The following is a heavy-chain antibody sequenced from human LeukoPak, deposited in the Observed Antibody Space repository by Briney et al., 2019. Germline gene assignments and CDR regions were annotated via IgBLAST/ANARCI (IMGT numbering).Heavy chain of an antibody. Sequence: PSETLSLTCTVSGGSISSYYWSWIRQPPGKGLEWVSVIYSGGSTYYADSVKGRFTISRDNSKNTLHLQMNSLRAEDTAVYYCARESGSLNWNYGDYWGQGTLVTVSS. CDR1: GGSISSYY. D-gene: IGHD1-7*01. CDR2: IYSGGST. CDR3: ARESGSLNWNYGDY. J-gene: IGHJ4*02. V-gene: IGHV3-66*01.